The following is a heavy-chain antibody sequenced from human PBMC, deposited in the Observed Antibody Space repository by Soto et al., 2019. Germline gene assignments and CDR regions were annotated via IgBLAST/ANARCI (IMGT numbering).Heavy chain of an antibody. CDR2: INTYNRNT. CDR1: GYTLSSYG. J-gene: IGHJ4*02. CDR3: ARYCSGGSCHKGVPDY. V-gene: IGHV1-18*01. D-gene: IGHD2-15*01. Sequence: ASVKVSCKASGYTLSSYGVSWVRQAPGQGLEWMGWINTYNRNTQYAQKFQGRVTMTTDTSTNTAYMELRGLRSDDTAVYYCARYCSGGSCHKGVPDYWGQGTTVTVSS.